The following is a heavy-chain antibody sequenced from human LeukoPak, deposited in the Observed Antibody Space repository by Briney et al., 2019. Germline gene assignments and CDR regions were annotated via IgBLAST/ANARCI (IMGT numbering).Heavy chain of an antibody. V-gene: IGHV3-30*04. J-gene: IGHJ4*02. CDR3: ARDLKRGERRMDY. D-gene: IGHD1-1*01. CDR1: GFTFSSYA. CDR2: ISYGGSNK. Sequence: GRSLRLSCAASGFTFSSYAMHWVRQAPGKGLEWVAVISYGGSNKYYADSVKGRFTISRDNSKNTLYLQMNSLRAEDTAVYYCARDLKRGERRMDYWGQGTLVTVSS.